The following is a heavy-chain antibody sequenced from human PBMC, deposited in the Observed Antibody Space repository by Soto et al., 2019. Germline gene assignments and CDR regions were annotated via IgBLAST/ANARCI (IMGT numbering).Heavy chain of an antibody. CDR3: AXXXXMXTIIGGR. D-gene: IGHD3-16*02. CDR2: ISYDGSNK. CDR1: GFTFSSYA. V-gene: IGHV3-30-3*01. J-gene: IGHJ4*02. Sequence: QVQLVESGGGVVQPGRSLRLSCAASGFTFSSYAMHWVRQAPGKGLEWVAVISYDGSNKYYADSVKGRFTLSRDNSKNTLYLQMNSLRAEDTAVYXCAXXXXMXTIIGGRWGQGTLVTVSS.